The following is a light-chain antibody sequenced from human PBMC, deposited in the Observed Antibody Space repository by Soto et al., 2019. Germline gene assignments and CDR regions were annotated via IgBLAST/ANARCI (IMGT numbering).Light chain of an antibody. CDR1: QSISSW. CDR2: KAS. CDR3: QQFSGYSRT. J-gene: IGKJ1*01. V-gene: IGKV1-5*03. Sequence: DIQMTQSPSTLSASVGDRVTITCRASQSISSWLAWYQQKPGKAPKLLIYKASSLESGVPSRFSGSGSGTEFTLTISSLQPDDVATYYCQQFSGYSRTLGQGTKV.